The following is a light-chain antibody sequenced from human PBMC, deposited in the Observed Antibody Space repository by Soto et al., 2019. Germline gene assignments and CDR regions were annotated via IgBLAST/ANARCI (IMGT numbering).Light chain of an antibody. V-gene: IGKV1-5*03. CDR2: KAS. J-gene: IGKJ1*01. CDR1: QGISSY. Sequence: DIQLTQSPSFLSASVGDRVTITCRASQGISSYLAWYQQKPGKAPKLLIYKASNLESGVPSRFSGSGSGTEFTLTISSLQPDDFATYYCQQYNSSFGQGTKVDIK. CDR3: QQYNSS.